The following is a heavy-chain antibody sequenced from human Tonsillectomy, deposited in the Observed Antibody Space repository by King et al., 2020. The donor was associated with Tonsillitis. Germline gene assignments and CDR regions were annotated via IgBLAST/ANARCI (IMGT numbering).Heavy chain of an antibody. V-gene: IGHV1-69*04. CDR2: IIPILGIA. D-gene: IGHD3-16*02. J-gene: IGHJ3*02. Sequence: QLVQSGAEVKKPGSSVKVSCKASGGTFSSYAISWVRQAPGQGLEWMGRIIPILGIANYAQKFQGRVTITADKSTSTAYMELSSLRSEDTAVYYCASPVFYDYVWGSYREDAFDIWGQGTMVTVSS. CDR3: ASPVFYDYVWGSYREDAFDI. CDR1: GGTFSSYA.